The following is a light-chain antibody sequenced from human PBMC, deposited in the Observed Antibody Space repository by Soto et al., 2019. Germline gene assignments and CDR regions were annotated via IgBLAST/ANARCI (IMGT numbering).Light chain of an antibody. Sequence: DIQMTQSPSTLSASVGDRVTITCRASQSISSWLAWYQQKPGKAPKLLISKASSLQSGVPSRFSGSGSGTDFTLTISSLQPDDFATYYCQQYDNYKPLTFGGGTKGDIK. CDR1: QSISSW. V-gene: IGKV1-5*03. CDR2: KAS. J-gene: IGKJ4*01. CDR3: QQYDNYKPLT.